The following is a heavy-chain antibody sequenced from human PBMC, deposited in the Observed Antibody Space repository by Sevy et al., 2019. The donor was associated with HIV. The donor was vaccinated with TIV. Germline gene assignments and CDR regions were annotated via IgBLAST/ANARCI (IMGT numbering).Heavy chain of an antibody. CDR3: ARADKSGYDSRWDC. CDR2: IIPIFGTA. Sequence: ASVKVSCKASGGTFSSYAISWARQAPGQGLEWMGRIIPIFGTANYAQKFQGRVTITADESTSTAYMELSSLRSEDTAVYYCARADKSGYDSRWDCWGQGTLVTVSS. V-gene: IGHV1-69*13. J-gene: IGHJ4*02. D-gene: IGHD5-12*01. CDR1: GGTFSSYA.